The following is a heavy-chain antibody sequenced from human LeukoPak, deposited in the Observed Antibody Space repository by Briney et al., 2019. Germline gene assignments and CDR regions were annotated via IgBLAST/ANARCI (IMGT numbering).Heavy chain of an antibody. V-gene: IGHV4-39*02. CDR2: IDYSGST. CDR3: ARLLRGYEYIDF. CDR1: SVFVSSGSYY. Sequence: SETLSLTCTVSSVFVSSGSYYWGWIRQPPGKGLEWIGNIDYSGSTYYNPSLKSRVTISVDTSRNHFSLRLSSVTAADTAVYYCARLLRGYEYIDFWGQGTLVTVSS. J-gene: IGHJ4*02. D-gene: IGHD5-12*01.